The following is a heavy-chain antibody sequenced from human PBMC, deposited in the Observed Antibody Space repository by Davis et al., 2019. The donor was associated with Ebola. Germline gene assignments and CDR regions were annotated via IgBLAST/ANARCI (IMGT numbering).Heavy chain of an antibody. V-gene: IGHV4-59*01. CDR1: GASISTYY. D-gene: IGHD6-19*01. Sequence: MPSETLSLTCTVSGASISTYYWSWIRQPPGKGLEWIGYIYNTGSTNYSPSLKSRVTISVDTSKNQFSLKLSSVTAADTAVYYCARDRHSSGWARGYGMDVWGKGTTVTVSS. J-gene: IGHJ6*04. CDR3: ARDRHSSGWARGYGMDV. CDR2: IYNTGST.